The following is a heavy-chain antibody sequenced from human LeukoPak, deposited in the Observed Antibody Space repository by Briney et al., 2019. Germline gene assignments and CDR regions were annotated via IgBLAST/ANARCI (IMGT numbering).Heavy chain of an antibody. D-gene: IGHD1-14*01. J-gene: IGHJ4*02. CDR1: GFDFSSYA. V-gene: IGHV3-23*01. CDR2: SGSGGGT. CDR3: AKGRKSPDY. Sequence: GGSLRLSCAASGFDFSSYAMSWVRQAPGKGLEWASASGSGGGTYYADSVKGRFTISRDNSKNTLYLQMNSLRDEDTALYYCAKGRKSPDYWGQGTLVTVSS.